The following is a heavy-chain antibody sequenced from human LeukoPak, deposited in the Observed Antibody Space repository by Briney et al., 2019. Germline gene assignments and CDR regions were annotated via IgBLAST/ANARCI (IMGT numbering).Heavy chain of an antibody. CDR2: INPSSGGT. CDR1: GYAFTDYY. J-gene: IGHJ4*02. V-gene: IGHV1-2*02. CDR3: ASVYSGYDLAQLDY. D-gene: IGHD5-12*01. Sequence: ASVKVSCKAPGYAFTDYYIHWVRQAPGQGLEWMGWINPSSGGTNYAQKFQGRVTVTRVTSINTAYMELTRLASDDTAVYYCASVYSGYDLAQLDYWGQGTLVTVSP.